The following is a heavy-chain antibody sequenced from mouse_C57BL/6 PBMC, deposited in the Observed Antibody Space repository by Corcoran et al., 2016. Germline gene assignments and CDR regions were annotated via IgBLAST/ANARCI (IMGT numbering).Heavy chain of an antibody. CDR2: INTYSGVP. CDR1: GYTFTTYG. CDR3: ARGGYDYEFDY. Sequence: QIQLVQSGPELKKPGETVKISCKASGYTFTTYGMSWVKQAPGKGLKWMGWINTYSGVPTYADDFKGRFAFSLETSASTAYLQINNLKNEDTATYFCARGGYDYEFDYWGQGTTLTVSS. V-gene: IGHV9-3*01. D-gene: IGHD2-4*01. J-gene: IGHJ2*01.